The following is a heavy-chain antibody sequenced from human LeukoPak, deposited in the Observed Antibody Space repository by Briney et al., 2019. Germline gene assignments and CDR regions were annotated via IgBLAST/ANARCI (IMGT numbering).Heavy chain of an antibody. V-gene: IGHV3-21*01. CDR1: GFTFSTYS. D-gene: IGHD3-16*01. J-gene: IGHJ4*02. CDR3: ARAPTTGFWGTSYVDHFDH. Sequence: PGGSLRLSCAASGFTFSTYSMNWVRQAPGKGLEWISYISSASSYIQYADSVKGRFTISRDNANNSLSLQMNSLRADDTAIYYCARAPTTGFWGTSYVDHFDHWGQGILVTVSS. CDR2: ISSASSYI.